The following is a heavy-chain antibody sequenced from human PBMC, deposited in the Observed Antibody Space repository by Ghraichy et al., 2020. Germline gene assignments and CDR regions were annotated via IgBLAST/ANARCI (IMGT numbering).Heavy chain of an antibody. D-gene: IGHD1-26*01. CDR3: VRAGPTGAY. CDR1: GFTFSTYW. V-gene: IGHV3-74*01. CDR2: ISPDGSFT. J-gene: IGHJ4*02. Sequence: GGSLRLSCAASGFTFSTYWMHWVRRPPGKGLEWVSRISPDGSFTNYADSVMGRFTISRDNAKNTLYLQMNSLRADDTAIYYCVRAGPTGAYWGQGTLVTVSS.